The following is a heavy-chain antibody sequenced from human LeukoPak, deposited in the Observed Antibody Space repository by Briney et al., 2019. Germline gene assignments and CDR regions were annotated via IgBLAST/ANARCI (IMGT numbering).Heavy chain of an antibody. CDR3: ARAAKRGYSYGYRIIDY. CDR2: INPSGGST. J-gene: IGHJ4*02. CDR1: GYTFTSYY. V-gene: IGHV1-46*01. D-gene: IGHD5-18*01. Sequence: ASVKVSCKASGYTFTSYYMHWVRQAPGQGLEWMGIINPSGGSTSYAQKFQGRVTMTRDTSTSTVYMELSSLRSEDTAVYYCARAAKRGYSYGYRIIDYWGQGTLVTVSS.